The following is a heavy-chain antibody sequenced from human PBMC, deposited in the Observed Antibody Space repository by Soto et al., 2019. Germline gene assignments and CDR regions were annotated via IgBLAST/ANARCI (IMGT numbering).Heavy chain of an antibody. Sequence: QVQLIQSGAELKRPGSSVKVSCKASGDTFSSYSITWLRQAPGQRLEWMGGIIPIFAKPTYAQKFQGRVAITADDSTITVYMELTSLTSEDTAVYYGAGGPGIWTSFYIWGQRTPLSVSS. CDR2: IIPIFAKP. CDR1: GDTFSSYS. CDR3: AGGPGIWTSFYI. V-gene: IGHV1-69*01. D-gene: IGHD3-16*01. J-gene: IGHJ3*02.